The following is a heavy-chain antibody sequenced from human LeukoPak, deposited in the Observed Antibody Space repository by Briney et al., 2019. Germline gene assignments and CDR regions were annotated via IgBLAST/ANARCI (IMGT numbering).Heavy chain of an antibody. CDR3: ARARRTDEIVVVPAATWFDP. D-gene: IGHD2-2*01. CDR1: GYTFTSYD. CDR2: INPNSGGT. J-gene: IGHJ5*02. Sequence: ASVKVSCKASGYTFTSYDINWVRQATGQGLEWMGWINPNSGGTNYAQKFQGRVTMTRDTSISTAYMELSRLRSDDTAVYYCARARRTDEIVVVPAATWFDPWGQGTLVTVSS. V-gene: IGHV1-2*02.